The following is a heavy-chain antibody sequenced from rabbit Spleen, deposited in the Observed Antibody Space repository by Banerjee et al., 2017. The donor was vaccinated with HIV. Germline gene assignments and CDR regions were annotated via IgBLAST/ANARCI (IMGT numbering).Heavy chain of an antibody. CDR2: IYSGSGGST. D-gene: IGHD6-1*01. CDR1: GFDFSSYYY. Sequence: QSLEESGGGLVKPGGTLTLTCKASGFDFSSYYYMCWVRQAPEKGLEWIACIYSGSGGSTYYASWAKGRFTISKTSSTTVTLQMTSLTAADTATYFCARNIGGSAYGYFTLWGQGTLVTVS. V-gene: IGHV1S40*01. J-gene: IGHJ4*01. CDR3: ARNIGGSAYGYFTL.